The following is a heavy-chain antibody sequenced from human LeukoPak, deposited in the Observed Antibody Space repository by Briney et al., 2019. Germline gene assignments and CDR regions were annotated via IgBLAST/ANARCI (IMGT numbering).Heavy chain of an antibody. CDR2: IGTAFDT. CDR1: GFTFSSYD. J-gene: IGHJ3*02. CDR3: ARRNWGSGGGFDI. V-gene: IGHV3-13*01. Sequence: GGSLRLSCAASGFTFSSYDMHWVRQTTGKSLEWGSAIGTAFDTSYAGSVKGRFTISRENGKNSLYLQMNTLRAGDTAVYYCARRNWGSGGGFDIWGQGTMVTVSS. D-gene: IGHD7-27*01.